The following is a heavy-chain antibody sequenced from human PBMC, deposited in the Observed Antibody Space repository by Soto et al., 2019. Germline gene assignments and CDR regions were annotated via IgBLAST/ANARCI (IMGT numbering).Heavy chain of an antibody. CDR2: IYYSGST. Sequence: SETLSITCTVSGGSISSYYWSWIRQPPGKGLEWIGYIYYSGSTNYNPSLKSRVTISVDTSKNQFSLKLSSVTAADTAVYYFARGGTVAGKFYYYYYMDVWGKGTTVTVSS. D-gene: IGHD6-19*01. CDR1: GGSISSYY. CDR3: ARGGTVAGKFYYYYYMDV. V-gene: IGHV4-59*01. J-gene: IGHJ6*03.